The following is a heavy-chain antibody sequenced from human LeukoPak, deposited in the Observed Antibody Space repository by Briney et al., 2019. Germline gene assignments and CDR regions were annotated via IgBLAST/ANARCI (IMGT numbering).Heavy chain of an antibody. CDR3: ARDYCSSTSCLDY. V-gene: IGHV1-2*02. D-gene: IGHD2-2*01. CDR1: GYTFTGYY. CDR2: ISPNSGGT. J-gene: IGHJ4*02. Sequence: ASVKVSCKASGYTFTGYYMHWVRQAPGQGLEWMGWISPNSGGTNYAQKFQGRVTMTRDTSISTAYMELSRLRSDDTAVYYCARDYCSSTSCLDYWGQGTLVTVSS.